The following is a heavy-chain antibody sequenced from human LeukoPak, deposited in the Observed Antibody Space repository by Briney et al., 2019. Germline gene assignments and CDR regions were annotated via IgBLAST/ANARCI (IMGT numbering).Heavy chain of an antibody. CDR2: INHSGST. CDR3: ATVARYSSGWYETRAFTGFDP. V-gene: IGHV4-34*01. J-gene: IGHJ5*02. D-gene: IGHD6-19*01. Sequence: SETLSLTCAVYGGSFSGYCWSWIRQPPGKGLEWIGEINHSGSTNYNPSLKSRVTISVDTSKNQFSLKLSSVTAADTAVYYCATVARYSSGWYETRAFTGFDPCGQGNLVTASS. CDR1: GGSFSGYC.